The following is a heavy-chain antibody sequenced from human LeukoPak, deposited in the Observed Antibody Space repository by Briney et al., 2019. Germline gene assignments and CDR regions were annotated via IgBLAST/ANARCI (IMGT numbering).Heavy chain of an antibody. J-gene: IGHJ3*02. V-gene: IGHV1-18*01. CDR1: GYTFTSYY. D-gene: IGHD2-2*01. CDR3: ARSDLTSSNAFDI. Sequence: ASVKVSCKASGYTFTSYYMHWVRQAPGQGLEWMGWISAYNGNTNYAQKLQGRVTMTTDTSTSTVYMELSSLRSEDTAVYYCARSDLTSSNAFDIWGQGTMVTVSS. CDR2: ISAYNGNT.